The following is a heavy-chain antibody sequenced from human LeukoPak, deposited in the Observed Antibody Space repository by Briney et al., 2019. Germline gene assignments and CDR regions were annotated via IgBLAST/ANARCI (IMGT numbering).Heavy chain of an antibody. J-gene: IGHJ5*02. CDR3: ARRYSSSWPNRNWFDP. CDR2: INHSGST. Sequence: SETLSLTCAVCGGSFSDYYWSWLRQPPGKGLEWIGEINHSGSTNYNPSLTSRVTISVDTSKNQFSLKLSSVTAADTAVYYCARRYSSSWPNRNWFDPWGQGTLVTVSS. V-gene: IGHV4-34*01. CDR1: GGSFSDYY. D-gene: IGHD6-13*01.